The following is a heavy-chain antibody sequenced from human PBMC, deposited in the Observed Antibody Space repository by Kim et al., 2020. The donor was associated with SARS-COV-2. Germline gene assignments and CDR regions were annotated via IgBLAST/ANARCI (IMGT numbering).Heavy chain of an antibody. CDR2: IVVGSGNT. D-gene: IGHD6-13*01. V-gene: IGHV1-58*02. Sequence: SVKVSCKASGFTFSDSAMHWVRQPRGQRLEWIGWIVVGSGNTNYAQKFHERVTITRDMSTSTAYMELSSLRSEDTAVYFCAADPFSGIAASYYSYGMDVWGQGTTVSVSS. J-gene: IGHJ6*02. CDR1: GFTFSDSA. CDR3: AADPFSGIAASYYSYGMDV.